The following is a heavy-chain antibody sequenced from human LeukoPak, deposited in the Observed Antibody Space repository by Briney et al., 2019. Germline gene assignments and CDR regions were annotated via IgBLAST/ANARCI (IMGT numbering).Heavy chain of an antibody. CDR1: GGSISSYY. CDR2: IYYSGST. CDR3: ARQGDYVWGTHRHLHFQR. J-gene: IGHJ1*01. D-gene: IGHD3-16*02. V-gene: IGHV4-59*08. Sequence: PSETLSLTCTVSGGSISSYYWSWIRQPPGKGLEWIGYIYYSGSTSYTPSLKSRVTISVDTSKNQFSLKLNSVTAADTAVYYCARQGDYVWGTHRHLHFQRWGRGTLVTVSS.